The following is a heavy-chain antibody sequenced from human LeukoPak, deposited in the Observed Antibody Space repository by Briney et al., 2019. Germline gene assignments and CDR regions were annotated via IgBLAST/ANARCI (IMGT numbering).Heavy chain of an antibody. V-gene: IGHV3-7*03. CDR1: GGSISSSSYY. CDR3: ARRGVYSSFDY. D-gene: IGHD6-19*01. Sequence: PSETLSLTCTVSGGSISSSSYYWGWICQPPGKGLEWVANIGEDGSEKYYVDSVKGRFTISRDNAKNSLYLQMNGLRAEDTAVYYCARRGVYSSFDYWGQGTLVTVSS. CDR2: IGEDGSEK. J-gene: IGHJ4*02.